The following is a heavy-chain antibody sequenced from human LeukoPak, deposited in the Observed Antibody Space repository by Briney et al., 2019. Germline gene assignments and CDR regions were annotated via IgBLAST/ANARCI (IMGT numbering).Heavy chain of an antibody. J-gene: IGHJ3*01. V-gene: IGHV4-59*01. D-gene: IGHD5-18*01. Sequence: SETLSLTCSVPGGPISGFYWSWIRRPPGKGLEWIGYIFNSGSTTYNTSLKSRLTTSIDMSKNQLSLKLTSVTAADTALYYCARGQYNYGLYAFDVGGQGRVVTVSS. CDR1: GGPISGFY. CDR3: ARGQYNYGLYAFDV. CDR2: IFNSGST.